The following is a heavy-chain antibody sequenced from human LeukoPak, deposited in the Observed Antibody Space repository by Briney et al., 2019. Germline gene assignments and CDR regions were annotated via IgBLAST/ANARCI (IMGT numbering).Heavy chain of an antibody. D-gene: IGHD3-10*01. J-gene: IGHJ4*02. CDR1: GGSFSGYY. CDR3: ARNRGFGEFVFDY. V-gene: IGHV4-34*01. Sequence: SETLSLTCAVYGGSFSGYYWSWIRQPPGKGLEWIGEINHSGSTNYNPSLKSRVTISVDTSKNQFSLKLSSVTAADTAVYYCARNRGFGEFVFDYWGQGTLVTVSS. CDR2: INHSGST.